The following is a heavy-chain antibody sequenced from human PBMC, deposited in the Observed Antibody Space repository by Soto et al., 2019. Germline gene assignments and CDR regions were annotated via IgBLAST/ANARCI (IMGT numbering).Heavy chain of an antibody. J-gene: IGHJ5*02. CDR3: AKDNDFWRGSWFDP. Sequence: GGSLRLSCAASGFTFSTYAMTWVRQAPGKGLEWVSGISGGIDRTYYADSVKGRFTISRDNSKNTVYLQMNSLRAEDTAVYYCAKDNDFWRGSWFDPWGQGTLVTVSS. CDR2: ISGGIDRT. D-gene: IGHD3-3*01. CDR1: GFTFSTYA. V-gene: IGHV3-23*01.